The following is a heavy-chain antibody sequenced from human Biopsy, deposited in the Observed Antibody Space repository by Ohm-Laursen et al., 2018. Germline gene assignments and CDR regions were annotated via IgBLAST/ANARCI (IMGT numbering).Heavy chain of an antibody. CDR1: GFTVDDHA. CDR2: ISWNSDKI. D-gene: IGHD4-17*01. V-gene: IGHV3-9*01. J-gene: IGHJ6*02. Sequence: SLRLSCAASGFTVDDHAMHWVRQPPGKGLEWVSGISWNSDKIGYADSAKGRFTISRDNAKNSLYLQMNSLRAEDTAFYYCTKDQDYGDYGMDVWGQGTTVIVSS. CDR3: TKDQDYGDYGMDV.